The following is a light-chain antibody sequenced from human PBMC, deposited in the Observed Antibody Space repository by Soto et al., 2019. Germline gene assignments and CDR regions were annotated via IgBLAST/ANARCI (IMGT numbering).Light chain of an antibody. CDR3: QQYNDWPIT. CDR2: GAS. Sequence: EVVLTQSPVTLSMSPGDSATLSCRASQSVSDNFAWYHQNPGQAPRRLIYGASTRATGIPARFSGSGYGTEFTLTISSLQSEDFAVYYCQQYNDWPITFGQGTRLEMK. V-gene: IGKV3-15*01. J-gene: IGKJ5*01. CDR1: QSVSDN.